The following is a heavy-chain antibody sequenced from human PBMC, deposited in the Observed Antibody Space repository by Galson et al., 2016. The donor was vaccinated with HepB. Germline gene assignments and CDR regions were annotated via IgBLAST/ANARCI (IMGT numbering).Heavy chain of an antibody. J-gene: IGHJ4*02. CDR1: GYSFTSSW. Sequence: QSGAEAKQRGESLTISCKGSGYSFTSSWIGWVRQMPGKGLEWMGIMYPCDSDTRYSRSFQGQFTISADKSISTAYLQWSSLRASDTAVYYCAAHGSSFTPYFEYWGQGTLVTVS. D-gene: IGHD6-13*01. V-gene: IGHV5-51*01. CDR2: MYPCDSDT. CDR3: AAHGSSFTPYFEY.